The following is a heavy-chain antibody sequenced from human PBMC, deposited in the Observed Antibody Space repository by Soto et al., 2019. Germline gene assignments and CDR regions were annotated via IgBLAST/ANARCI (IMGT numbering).Heavy chain of an antibody. D-gene: IGHD3-22*01. V-gene: IGHV1-8*01. CDR1: GYTFTSYD. J-gene: IGHJ4*02. CDR3: ARDLGVSHYYDSSGPVDY. Sequence: ASVKVSCKASGYTFTSYDINWVRQATGQGLEWMGWMNPNSGNTGYAQKFQGRVTMTRNTSISTAYMELSSLRAEDTAVYYCARDLGVSHYYDSSGPVDYWGQGTLVTVSS. CDR2: MNPNSGNT.